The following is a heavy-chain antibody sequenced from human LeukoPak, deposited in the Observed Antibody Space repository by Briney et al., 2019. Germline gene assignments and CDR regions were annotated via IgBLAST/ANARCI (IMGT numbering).Heavy chain of an antibody. V-gene: IGHV3-23*01. CDR3: AKEGYYGSGSYTRTYYYMDV. CDR1: GFTFSSYG. D-gene: IGHD3-10*01. Sequence: GGSLRLSCAASGFTFSSYGMSWVRQAPGKGLEWVSAIGGSGGSTYYADSVKGRFTISRDNSKNTLYLQMNSLRAEDTAVYYCAKEGYYGSGSYTRTYYYMDVWGKGTTVTISS. CDR2: IGGSGGST. J-gene: IGHJ6*03.